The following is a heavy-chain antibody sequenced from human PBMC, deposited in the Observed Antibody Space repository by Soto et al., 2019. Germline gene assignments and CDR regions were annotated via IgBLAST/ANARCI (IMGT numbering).Heavy chain of an antibody. Sequence: EVQLLESGGGLVQPGGSLRLSCAASGFTFSSYAMSWVRQAPGKGLEWVSAISGSGGSTYYADSVKGRFTISRDNSKNTLYLEMNSLRAEDTAVYYCAKDRGRSSSTDSNDYWGQGTLVTVSS. CDR2: ISGSGGST. D-gene: IGHD6-13*01. CDR1: GFTFSSYA. CDR3: AKDRGRSSSTDSNDY. J-gene: IGHJ4*02. V-gene: IGHV3-23*01.